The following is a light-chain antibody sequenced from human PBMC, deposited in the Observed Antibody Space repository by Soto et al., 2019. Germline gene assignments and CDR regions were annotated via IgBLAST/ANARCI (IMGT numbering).Light chain of an antibody. CDR1: ESISSW. CDR3: EQYNNYPT. V-gene: IGKV1-5*03. J-gene: IGKJ1*01. CDR2: KAS. Sequence: DIQMTQSPPTLSASVGDRVTITSRASESISSWLAWYQQKPGKAPKLLIYKASSLESGVPSRFSGSGSGTEFTLTISSLQPDDFATYYCEQYNNYPTFGQGTKVEIK.